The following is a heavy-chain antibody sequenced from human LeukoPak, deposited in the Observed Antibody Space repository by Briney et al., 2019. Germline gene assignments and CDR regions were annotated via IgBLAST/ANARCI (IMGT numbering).Heavy chain of an antibody. D-gene: IGHD2-21*02. V-gene: IGHV4-38-2*02. CDR3: ALLPEYCGGDCTDY. CDR2: IFHTGST. J-gene: IGHJ4*02. CDR1: GYSISSGYY. Sequence: SETLSLTCTVSGYSISSGYYWAWIRQPPGKGLEWIGSIFHTGSTYHNPSLKSRVTISVDTSKNQFSLKLNSVTAADTAVYYCALLPEYCGGDCTDYWGQGTLVTVSS.